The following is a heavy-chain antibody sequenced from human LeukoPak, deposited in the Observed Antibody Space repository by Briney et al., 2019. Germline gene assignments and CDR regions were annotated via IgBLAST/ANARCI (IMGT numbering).Heavy chain of an antibody. D-gene: IGHD3-10*01. V-gene: IGHV3-7*01. CDR3: ARGSYYYGSGSYLPVDY. Sequence: GVSLRLSCAASGFTFSSYWMSWVRQDPGKGLEWVANIKQDGSEKYYVDSVKGRFTISRDNAKNSLYLQMNSLRAEDTAVYYCARGSYYYGSGSYLPVDYWGQGTLVTVSS. CDR2: IKQDGSEK. CDR1: GFTFSSYW. J-gene: IGHJ4*02.